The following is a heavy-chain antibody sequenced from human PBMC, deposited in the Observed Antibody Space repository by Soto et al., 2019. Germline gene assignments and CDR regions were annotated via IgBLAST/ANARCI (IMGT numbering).Heavy chain of an antibody. D-gene: IGHD3-16*01. Sequence: XETLSLTWTVSGDSLRSSYHYWGWIRQSPGKGLEWSGSIYYTGNTYYNPSLKSRVSISVDMATNEISLRLRAESVEDTAVYYCVRVEIYAGEFTTNFDRWGKGALVT. J-gene: IGHJ4*02. CDR2: IYYTGNT. CDR1: GDSLRSSYHY. V-gene: IGHV4-39*01. CDR3: VRVEIYAGEFTTNFDR.